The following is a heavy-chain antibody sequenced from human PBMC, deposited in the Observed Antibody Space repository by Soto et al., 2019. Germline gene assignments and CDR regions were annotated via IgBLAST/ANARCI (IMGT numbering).Heavy chain of an antibody. CDR1: GFTFSSYA. CDR3: ARAFDYGGNSGIDY. D-gene: IGHD4-17*01. V-gene: IGHV3-33*01. CDR2: IWYDGLNK. Sequence: QVQLVESGGGVVQPGRSLRLSCAASGFTFSSYAMHWVRQAPGKGLEWVAVIWYDGLNKYYVDSVKGRFTISRDNSKNTLSLQMNSLRGEDTAVYYCARAFDYGGNSGIDYWGQGTLVTVSS. J-gene: IGHJ4*02.